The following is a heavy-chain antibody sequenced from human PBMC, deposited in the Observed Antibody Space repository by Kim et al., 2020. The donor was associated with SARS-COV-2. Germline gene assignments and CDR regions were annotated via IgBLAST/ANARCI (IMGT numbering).Heavy chain of an antibody. CDR1: GFNFSSYG. Sequence: GGSLRLSCAVSGFNFSSYGMHWVRQAPGKGLEWVAVIWYDGSNKYYADSVKGRFTISRDNSKNTLYLQMNSLRAEDTAVYYCASSAPRGYYYSYFDYWGQGTLVTVSS. D-gene: IGHD3-22*01. V-gene: IGHV3-33*08. CDR2: IWYDGSNK. J-gene: IGHJ4*02. CDR3: ASSAPRGYYYSYFDY.